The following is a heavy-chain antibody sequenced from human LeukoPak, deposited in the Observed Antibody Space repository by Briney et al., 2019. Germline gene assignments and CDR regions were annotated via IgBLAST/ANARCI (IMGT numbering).Heavy chain of an antibody. Sequence: GGSLRLSCAPSGFTLSTYWMGWVRQARGKGLEWLANINQGGSEKYYVDSVKGRFTISRDNAKNSLFLQMNSLRAEDTAVYYCARDVGDLWAQGTLVNVSS. J-gene: IGHJ4*02. CDR2: INQGGSEK. CDR3: ARDVGDL. CDR1: GFTLSTYW. D-gene: IGHD2-21*02. V-gene: IGHV3-7*01.